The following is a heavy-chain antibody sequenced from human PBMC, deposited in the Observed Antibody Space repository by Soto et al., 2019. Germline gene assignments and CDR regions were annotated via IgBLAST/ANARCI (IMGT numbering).Heavy chain of an antibody. CDR1: GYIFTNYA. CDR2: ISGYNGDTNT. J-gene: IGHJ4*02. D-gene: IGHD3-3*01. CDR3: ARDNDVWTGYFFDT. Sequence: QVQLVQSGAEVRKPGASVKVSCKASGYIFTNYAISWVRQAPGQGPEWMGWISGYNGDTNTHYSQKFQGRVTMTTDMSTTTAYMELRSLRSDDTAVYYCARDNDVWTGYFFDTWGQGTLVTVSS. V-gene: IGHV1-18*01.